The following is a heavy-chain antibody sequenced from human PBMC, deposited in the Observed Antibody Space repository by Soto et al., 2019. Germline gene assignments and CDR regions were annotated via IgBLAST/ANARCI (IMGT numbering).Heavy chain of an antibody. J-gene: IGHJ5*02. CDR2: IIPILGIA. CDR1: GYTFTSYD. Sequence: ASVKVSCKASGYTFTSYDISWVRQAPGQGLEWMGRIIPILGIANYAQKFQGRVTITADKSTSTAYMELSSLRSEDTAVYYCARDRSGGYYYDSSGYPNWFDPWGQGTLVTVSS. V-gene: IGHV1-69*04. CDR3: ARDRSGGYYYDSSGYPNWFDP. D-gene: IGHD3-22*01.